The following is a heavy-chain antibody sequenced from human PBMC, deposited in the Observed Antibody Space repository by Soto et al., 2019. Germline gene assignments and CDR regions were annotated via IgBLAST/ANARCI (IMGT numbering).Heavy chain of an antibody. Sequence: EVQLVESGGGLVQPGGSLRLSCAASGFTFSSYSMNWVRQAPGKGLEWVSYISSSSSTIYYADSVKGRFTISRDNAKNSLHLQMNSLRAEDTAVYYCARDRYGDYVADIWGQGTMVTVSS. CDR1: GFTFSSYS. CDR2: ISSSSSTI. D-gene: IGHD4-17*01. V-gene: IGHV3-48*01. J-gene: IGHJ3*02. CDR3: ARDRYGDYVADI.